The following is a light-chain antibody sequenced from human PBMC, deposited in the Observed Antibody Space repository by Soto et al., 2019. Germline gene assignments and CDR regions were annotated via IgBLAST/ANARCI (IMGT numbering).Light chain of an antibody. CDR3: AAWDGSLNHIL. V-gene: IGLV1-44*01. CDR2: SDN. Sequence: QSVLTQPPSASGTPGQRVTISCSGSSSNMGTNTVNWYQQLPRAALKLLIYSDNQRPSGVPDRFSGSKSGTSASLAITGLQSEDEADYYCAAWDGSLNHILFGGGTQLTVL. J-gene: IGLJ7*01. CDR1: SSNMGTNT.